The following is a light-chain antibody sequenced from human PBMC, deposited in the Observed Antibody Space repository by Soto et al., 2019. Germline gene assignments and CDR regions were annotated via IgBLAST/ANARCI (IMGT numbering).Light chain of an antibody. CDR1: QSISGA. V-gene: IGKV3-15*01. J-gene: IGKJ1*01. CDR3: QQYSNWPWT. CDR2: GAS. Sequence: EIVMTQSPATLSVSPGGRATLSCRASQSISGALAWYQQKPGQAPRLLIYGASTRATTFPARFSGSGSGTEFTLTISSLQSEDFAVYYCQQYSNWPWTFGQGTKVDIK.